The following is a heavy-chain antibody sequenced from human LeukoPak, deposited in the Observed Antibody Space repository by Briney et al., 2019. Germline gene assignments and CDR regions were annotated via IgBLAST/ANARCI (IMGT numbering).Heavy chain of an antibody. CDR2: IYTSGST. V-gene: IGHV4-4*09. J-gene: IGHJ6*03. Sequence: SETLSLTCTVSGGSIFRYYWSWFRQPPGKGLEWIGYIYTSGSTDYDPSLKSRVTISIDTSKNQFSLKLSSVTAADTAVYYCARHGYYYYMDVWGKGTTVTVSS. CDR3: ARHGYYYYMDV. CDR1: GGSIFRYY.